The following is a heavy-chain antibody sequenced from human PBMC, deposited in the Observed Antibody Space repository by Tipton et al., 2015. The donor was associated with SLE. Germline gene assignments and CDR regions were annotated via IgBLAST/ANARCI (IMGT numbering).Heavy chain of an antibody. Sequence: SLRLSCAASGFTFGDFAMHWVRQAPGKGLEWVAATWYDGSKKFYADSVKGRFTISRDNSKNTLYLQLNSLRVDDTAMYYCARSNWGWAFDIWGEGTMVTVSS. CDR2: TWYDGSKK. D-gene: IGHD7-27*01. J-gene: IGHJ3*02. CDR1: GFTFGDFA. CDR3: ARSNWGWAFDI. V-gene: IGHV3-33*01.